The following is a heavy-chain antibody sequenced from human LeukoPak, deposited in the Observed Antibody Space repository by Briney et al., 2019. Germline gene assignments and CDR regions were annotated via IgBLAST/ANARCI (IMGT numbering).Heavy chain of an antibody. V-gene: IGHV4-61*09. CDR2: IYTSGST. D-gene: IGHD1-7*01. J-gene: IGHJ4*02. CDR3: ARGGGNYEGIDY. CDR1: GGSISSGSYY. Sequence: SETLSLTCTVSGGSISSGSYYWSWIRQPAGKGLEWIGHIYTSGSTNYNPSLKSRVTISVDTSKNQFSLKLSSVTAADTAVYYCARGGGNYEGIDYWGQGTLVTVSS.